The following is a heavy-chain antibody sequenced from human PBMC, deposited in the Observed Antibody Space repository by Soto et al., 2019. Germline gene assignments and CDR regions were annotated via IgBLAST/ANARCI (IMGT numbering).Heavy chain of an antibody. CDR2: IIPIFGRA. Sequence: SVKVSCKASGGTFSSYAISWVRQAPGQGLEWMGGIIPIFGRANYAQKFHGRVTITAHESPRTAYMETSSMRSEDTAVYYCATYGYCSSSSCYPAWGYYYYGMDVWGQGTTVTVSS. D-gene: IGHD2-2*03. V-gene: IGHV1-69*13. CDR1: GGTFSSYA. CDR3: ATYGYCSSSSCYPAWGYYYYGMDV. J-gene: IGHJ6*02.